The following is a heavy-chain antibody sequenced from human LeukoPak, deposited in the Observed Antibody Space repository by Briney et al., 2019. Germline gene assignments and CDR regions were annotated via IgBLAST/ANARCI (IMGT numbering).Heavy chain of an antibody. CDR3: ARKGLNSRRLFFFDY. J-gene: IGHJ4*02. D-gene: IGHD3/OR15-3a*01. CDR1: GGSISSRSYY. V-gene: IGHV4-39*07. CDR2: IHYSGST. Sequence: SETLSLTCTVSGGSISSRSYYWGWIRQPPGKGLEWIGSIHYSGSTYYNPSLKSRVTISVDTSKNQFSLKLSSVTAADTAVYYCARKGLNSRRLFFFDYWGQGSLVTVSS.